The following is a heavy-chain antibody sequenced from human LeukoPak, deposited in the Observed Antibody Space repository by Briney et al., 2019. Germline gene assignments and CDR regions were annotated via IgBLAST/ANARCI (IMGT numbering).Heavy chain of an antibody. CDR3: AKQQKRLEYSLDY. J-gene: IGHJ4*02. Sequence: GRALRHSCAASGFTFDDYAMHWVRQAPGKGLEWVSGISWNRGSIGYADSVKGRVTISRDNAKNSLYLKMNSLRAEDTALYYCAKQQKRLEYSLDYWGQGTLVTVSS. CDR1: GFTFDDYA. CDR2: ISWNRGSI. V-gene: IGHV3-9*01. D-gene: IGHD6-13*01.